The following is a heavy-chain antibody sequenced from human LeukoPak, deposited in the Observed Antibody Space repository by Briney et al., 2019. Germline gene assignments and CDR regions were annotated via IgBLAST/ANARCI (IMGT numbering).Heavy chain of an antibody. Sequence: SETLSLTCTVSGDSISAYYWSWVRQPPGKGLEWIAFVLKTGSINYSPSLKSRATISMDTSNSQFSLHVNSVTAADTAVYYCTPYGASPANYFDSWGPRTLFSVSP. D-gene: IGHD4-17*01. J-gene: IGHJ4*02. CDR2: VLKTGSI. CDR1: GDSISAYY. CDR3: TPYGASPANYFDS. V-gene: IGHV4-59*08.